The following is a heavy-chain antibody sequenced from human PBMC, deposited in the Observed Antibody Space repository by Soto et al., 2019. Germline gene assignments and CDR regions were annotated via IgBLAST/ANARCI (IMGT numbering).Heavy chain of an antibody. Sequence: EVHLVESGGVLVQPGGSLRLSCAASGFTFTSYSMNWVRQAPGKGLEWVSYISGGSNTIYYADSLKGRFTISRDNGKNSLFLQMNSLRVEDTALYYCARDRASGSSSRAFDLWGQGTMVTVSS. CDR3: ARDRASGSSSRAFDL. V-gene: IGHV3-48*01. J-gene: IGHJ3*01. CDR2: ISGGSNTI. CDR1: GFTFTSYS. D-gene: IGHD3-10*01.